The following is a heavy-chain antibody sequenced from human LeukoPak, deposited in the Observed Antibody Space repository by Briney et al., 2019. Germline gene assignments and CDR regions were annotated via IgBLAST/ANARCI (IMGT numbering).Heavy chain of an antibody. CDR1: GYTFTGYY. Sequence: GASVKVSCKASGYTFTGYYMHWVRQAPGQGLAWMGWINPNSGGTNYAQKFQGRVTMTRDTSIGTAYMELSRLRSDDTAVYYCARLRDDILTGYFDYWGQGTLVTVSS. J-gene: IGHJ4*02. CDR2: INPNSGGT. V-gene: IGHV1-2*02. D-gene: IGHD3-9*01. CDR3: ARLRDDILTGYFDY.